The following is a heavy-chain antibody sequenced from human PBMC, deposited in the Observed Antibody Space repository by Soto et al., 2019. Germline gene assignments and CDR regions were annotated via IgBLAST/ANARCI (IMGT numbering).Heavy chain of an antibody. V-gene: IGHV1-46*01. J-gene: IGHJ4*02. CDR1: GYTFTSYY. D-gene: IGHD5-18*01. CDR3: AREVGEDGYSSHFDY. Sequence: QVQLVQSGAEVKKPGASVKVSCKASGYTFTSYYMHWVRQAPGQGLEWMGIINPSGGSTSYAQKFQGRVTMTRDTSTSTVYMELSSLRSEDTAVYYCAREVGEDGYSSHFDYWGQGTLVTVSS. CDR2: INPSGGST.